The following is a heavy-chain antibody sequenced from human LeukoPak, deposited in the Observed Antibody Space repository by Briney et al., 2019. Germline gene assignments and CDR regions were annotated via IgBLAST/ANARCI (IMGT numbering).Heavy chain of an antibody. D-gene: IGHD3-3*01. Sequence: ASVKVSCKASGYTFTSYDINWVRQATGQGLEWRGWINPNSGNTGYAQKFQGGVTMTRNTSISTAYMELSSRRSEDTAAYYCASGSDFWSGYYPHYYYYMDVWGKATTVTVS. CDR1: GYTFTSYD. J-gene: IGHJ6*03. V-gene: IGHV1-8*01. CDR3: ASGSDFWSGYYPHYYYYMDV. CDR2: INPNSGNT.